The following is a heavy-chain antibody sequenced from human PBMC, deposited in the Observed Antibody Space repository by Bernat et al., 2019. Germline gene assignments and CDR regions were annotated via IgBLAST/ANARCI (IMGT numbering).Heavy chain of an antibody. J-gene: IGHJ6*03. CDR1: GYTFTSYP. CDR3: ARDPTNYYYYMDV. V-gene: IGHV1-3*01. Sequence: QVQLVQSGAEVKKPGASVKVSCKASGYTFTSYPMHWVRQAPGQRLEWMGWINAGNGNTKYSQKYQGRVTITRDTTVSTAYMELSSLRSEDTAVYYCARDPTNYYYYMDVWGTGTTVTVSS. CDR2: INAGNGNT.